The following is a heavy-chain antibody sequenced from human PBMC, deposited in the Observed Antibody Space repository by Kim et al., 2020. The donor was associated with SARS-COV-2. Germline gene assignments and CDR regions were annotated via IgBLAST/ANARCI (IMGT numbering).Heavy chain of an antibody. CDR3: AKVGATQNYYYYYGMDV. D-gene: IGHD3-16*01. Sequence: GGSLRLSCAASGFTFSSYGMHWVRQAPGKGLEWVAVISYDGSNKYYADSVKGRFTISRDNSKNTLYLQMNSLRAEDTAVYYCAKVGATQNYYYYYGMDVWAQGTTLTVSS. V-gene: IGHV3-30*18. CDR1: GFTFSSYG. CDR2: ISYDGSNK. J-gene: IGHJ6*02.